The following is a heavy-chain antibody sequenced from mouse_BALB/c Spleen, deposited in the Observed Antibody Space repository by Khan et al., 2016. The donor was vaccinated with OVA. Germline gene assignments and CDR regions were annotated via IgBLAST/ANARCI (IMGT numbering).Heavy chain of an antibody. J-gene: IGHJ2*01. CDR1: GYSITSGYG. CDR2: ISYSGST. Sequence: QLKESGPGLVKPSQSLSFTCTVTGYSITSGYGWNWIRQFPGNKLEWMGYISYSGSTNYNPSLKSRISITRDTSKNPVFLQLNSVTTEDTATYYCAKTARITYWGQGTTLTVSS. V-gene: IGHV3-2*02. CDR3: AKTARITY. D-gene: IGHD1-2*01.